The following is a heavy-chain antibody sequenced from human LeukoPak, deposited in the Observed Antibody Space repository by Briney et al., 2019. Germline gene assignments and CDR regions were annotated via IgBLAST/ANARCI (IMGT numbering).Heavy chain of an antibody. V-gene: IGHV4-4*07. J-gene: IGHJ6*03. CDR1: GGSISSYY. CDR3: ARERPLVYMDV. Sequence: PSETLSLTCTVSGGSISSYYWSWIRQPAGKGLEWIGRIYTSGSTNYNPSLKSRVTMSVETSKSQCSLKLSSVTAADTAVYYCARERPLVYMDVWGKGNTVTVSS. CDR2: IYTSGST.